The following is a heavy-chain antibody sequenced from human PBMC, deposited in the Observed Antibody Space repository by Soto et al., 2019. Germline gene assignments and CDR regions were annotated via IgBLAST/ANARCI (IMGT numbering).Heavy chain of an antibody. V-gene: IGHV4-31*03. Sequence: QVQLQESGPRLVEASQTLSLTCTVSNASITSSGYYWSWVRQPPGKRLEWIGYLYHSGSTFYSPSLQSRLTMSVDTSKTQFSLTLRSVTAADTAVYHCARMSGTYYVPDYWGQGTLVTVSS. CDR3: ARMSGTYYVPDY. J-gene: IGHJ4*02. CDR2: LYHSGST. D-gene: IGHD1-26*01. CDR1: NASITSSGYY.